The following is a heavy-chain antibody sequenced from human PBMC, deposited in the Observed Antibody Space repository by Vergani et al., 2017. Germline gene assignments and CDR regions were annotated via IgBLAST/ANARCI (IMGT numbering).Heavy chain of an antibody. Sequence: EVQLVESGGGLVQPGGSLRLSCAASGFTFSSYAMHWVRQAPGKGLEYVSAISSNGGSTYYANSVKGRFTISRDNSKSTLYLQMGSLRAEDMAVYYCARATVTTLSYELDYWGQGTLVTVSS. CDR1: GFTFSSYA. V-gene: IGHV3-64*01. D-gene: IGHD4-11*01. CDR3: ARATVTTLSYELDY. J-gene: IGHJ4*02. CDR2: ISSNGGST.